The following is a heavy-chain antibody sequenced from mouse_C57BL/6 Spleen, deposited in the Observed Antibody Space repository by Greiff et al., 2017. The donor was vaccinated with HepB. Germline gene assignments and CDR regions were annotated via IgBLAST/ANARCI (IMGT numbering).Heavy chain of an antibody. Sequence: EVKLVESGGGLVKPGGSLKLSCAASGFTFSDYGMHWVRQAPEKGLEWVAYISSGSRTIYYADTVKGRFTISRDKSKNTLFLQMTSLRSEDTAMYYCARHGNYAMDYWGQGTSVTVSS. D-gene: IGHD2-1*01. V-gene: IGHV5-17*01. CDR1: GFTFSDYG. CDR2: ISSGSRTI. J-gene: IGHJ4*01. CDR3: ARHGNYAMDY.